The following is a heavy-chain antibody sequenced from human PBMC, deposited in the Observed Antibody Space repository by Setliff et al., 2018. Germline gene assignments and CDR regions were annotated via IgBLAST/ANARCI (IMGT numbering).Heavy chain of an antibody. D-gene: IGHD3-22*01. Sequence: GGSLRLSCAASGFTFSSYWMHWVSQVPGKGLVWVSRINNDGSSTSYADSVKGRFTISRDNAKNTLYLQMNSLKTEDTAVYYCRLTLPYDYDSSGSLWFMDVWGKGTTVTVSS. CDR3: RLTLPYDYDSSGSLWFMDV. CDR1: GFTFSSYW. J-gene: IGHJ6*03. CDR2: INNDGSST. V-gene: IGHV3-74*01.